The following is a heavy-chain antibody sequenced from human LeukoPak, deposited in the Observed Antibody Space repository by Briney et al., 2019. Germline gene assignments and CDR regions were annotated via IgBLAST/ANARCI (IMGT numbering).Heavy chain of an antibody. V-gene: IGHV4-59*01. CDR1: GGPISSYY. J-gene: IGHJ4*02. Sequence: PSETLSLTCTVSGGPISSYYWSWIRQPPGKGLEWIRYIYYTGSTNYNPSLKSRVAISVDTSKNQFSLKLSSVTAADTAVYYCAGASYDSSGVHWGQGTLVTVSP. CDR3: AGASYDSSGVH. CDR2: IYYTGST. D-gene: IGHD3-22*01.